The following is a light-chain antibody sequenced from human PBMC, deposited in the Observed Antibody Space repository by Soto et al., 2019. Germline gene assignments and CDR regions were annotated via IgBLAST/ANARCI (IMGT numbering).Light chain of an antibody. Sequence: QSFLSQSTSGPRSPGKYVAISCTGTSSDVGGYNYVSWYQQHPGKAPKLMIYEVNKRPSGVPDRFSGSKSGNTASLTVSGLQAEDEAVYYCSSSAGSSLVFGPWSKVTAL. CDR1: SSDVGGYNY. CDR2: EVN. J-gene: IGLJ1*01. V-gene: IGLV2-8*01. CDR3: SSSAGSSLV.